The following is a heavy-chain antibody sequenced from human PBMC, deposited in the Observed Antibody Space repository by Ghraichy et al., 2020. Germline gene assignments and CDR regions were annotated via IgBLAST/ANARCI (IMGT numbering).Heavy chain of an antibody. CDR2: FDPEDGET. Sequence: VKVSCTVSGYTLTELSMHWVRQAPGKGLEWMGGFDPEDGETIYAQKFQGRVTMTEDTSTDTAYMELSSLRSEDTAVYYCAMAVVPAGGHWFDPWGQGTLVTVSS. D-gene: IGHD2-2*01. J-gene: IGHJ5*02. V-gene: IGHV1-24*01. CDR1: GYTLTELS. CDR3: AMAVVPAGGHWFDP.